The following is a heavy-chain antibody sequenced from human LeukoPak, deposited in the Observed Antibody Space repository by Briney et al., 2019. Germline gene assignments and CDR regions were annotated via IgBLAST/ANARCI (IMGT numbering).Heavy chain of an antibody. V-gene: IGHV1-2*06. J-gene: IGHJ4*02. D-gene: IGHD3-22*01. CDR2: INPNSGGT. CDR1: GYTFTGYY. CDR3: ARDQRATYYYDSSGYYYDY. Sequence: GASVKVSCKASGYTFTGYYMHWVRQAPGQGLEWMGRINPNSGGTNYAQKFQGRVTMTRDTSISTAYMELSRLRSDDTAVYYCARDQRATYYYDSSGYYYDYRGQGTLVTVSS.